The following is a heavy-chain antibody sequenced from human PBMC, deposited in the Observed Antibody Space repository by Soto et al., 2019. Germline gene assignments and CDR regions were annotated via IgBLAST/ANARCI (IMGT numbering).Heavy chain of an antibody. V-gene: IGHV3-7*01. D-gene: IGHD4-17*01. Sequence: EVQLVDSGGDLVQPGGSPRLSCAASGFTFSHYWMTWVRQAPGKGLEWVANINQDGSVKTYLDSMKGRLTISRDNAQDSLYLQMDSLRAEDTAVYYCGRDPGYGALDYWGQGTLVTVSA. CDR1: GFTFSHYW. J-gene: IGHJ4*02. CDR2: INQDGSVK. CDR3: GRDPGYGALDY.